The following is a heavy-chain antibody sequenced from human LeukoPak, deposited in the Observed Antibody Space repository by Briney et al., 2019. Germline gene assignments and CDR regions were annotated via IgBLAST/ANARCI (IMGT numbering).Heavy chain of an antibody. V-gene: IGHV3-30*03. CDR1: GFTFSSYG. Sequence: GGSLRLSCAASGFTFSSYGMHWVRQAPGKGLEWVAVISYDGSNKYYADSVKGRFTISRDNSKNTLYPQVNSLRAEDTAVYYCATQWGYDSMGFDYWGQGTLVTVSS. D-gene: IGHD5-12*01. CDR3: ATQWGYDSMGFDY. J-gene: IGHJ4*02. CDR2: ISYDGSNK.